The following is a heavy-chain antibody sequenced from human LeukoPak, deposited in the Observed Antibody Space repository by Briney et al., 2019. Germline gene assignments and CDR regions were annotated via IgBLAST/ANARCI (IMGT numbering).Heavy chain of an antibody. CDR3: GGYGSGIYYPFT. CDR1: GGSISSYY. V-gene: IGHV4-4*07. Sequence: SETLSLTCRVAGGSISSYYWSWIRQPAGKGLEWIGRYNTSGSTNYKPSLNSRLIMSVDTSKHQFSLKLTSVTAADTAVYVCGGYGSGIYYPFTWGQGTLVTISS. J-gene: IGHJ4*02. D-gene: IGHD3-10*01. CDR2: YNTSGST.